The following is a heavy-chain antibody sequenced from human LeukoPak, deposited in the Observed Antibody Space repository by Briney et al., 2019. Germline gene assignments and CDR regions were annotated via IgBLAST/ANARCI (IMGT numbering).Heavy chain of an antibody. V-gene: IGHV3-66*01. CDR2: IYSGGST. J-gene: IGHJ6*02. CDR3: ARGLSKLGYYYYGMDV. CDR1: GFTLSSKY. Sequence: GGSLRLSCAASGFTLSSKYMSCVRQAPEEALEWVSVIYSGGSTYYADSVNGRFTISRDNSKNTLYLQMNSLRAEDTAVYYCARGLSKLGYYYYGMDVWGQGTTVTVSS. D-gene: IGHD2/OR15-2a*01.